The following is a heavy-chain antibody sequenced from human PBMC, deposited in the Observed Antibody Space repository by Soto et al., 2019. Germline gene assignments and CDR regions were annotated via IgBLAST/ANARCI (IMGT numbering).Heavy chain of an antibody. J-gene: IGHJ4*02. CDR1: GASISYGGFS. CDR3: ASVRRWYPGYYFDY. V-gene: IGHV4-30-2*06. D-gene: IGHD2-15*01. Sequence: SETLSLTCTVSGASISYGGFSWSWIRQSPGKGLEWIGYISHLESTNYNPSLKSRVTISVDASKNQFSLKLSSVTAADTAVYYCASVRRWYPGYYFDYWGQGTLVTVSS. CDR2: ISHLEST.